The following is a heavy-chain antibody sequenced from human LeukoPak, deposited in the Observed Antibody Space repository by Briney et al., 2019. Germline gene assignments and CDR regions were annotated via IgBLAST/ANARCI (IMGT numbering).Heavy chain of an antibody. CDR3: ARESSHEGFDY. D-gene: IGHD1-26*01. CDR2: IIPILGIA. V-gene: IGHV1-69*04. J-gene: IGHJ4*02. Sequence: GASVKVSCKASGGTFSSYAISWVRQAPGQGLEWMGRIIPILGIANYAQKFQGRVTITADKSTSTAYMELSSLRSEDTAVYYCARESSHEGFDYWGQGTLVTVSS. CDR1: GGTFSSYA.